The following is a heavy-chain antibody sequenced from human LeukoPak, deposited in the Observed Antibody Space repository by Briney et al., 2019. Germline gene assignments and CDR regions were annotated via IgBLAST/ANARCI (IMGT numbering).Heavy chain of an antibody. CDR2: ISYDGSNK. D-gene: IGHD6-19*01. CDR1: GFTFSIYA. CDR3: AREQWLVQ. V-gene: IGHV3-30-3*01. J-gene: IGHJ4*02. Sequence: GGSLRLSCAASGFTFSIYAMNWVRQAPGKGLKWVAVISYDGSNKYYADSVKGRFTISRDNSKNTLYLQMNSLRAEDTAVYYCAREQWLVQWGQGTLVTVSS.